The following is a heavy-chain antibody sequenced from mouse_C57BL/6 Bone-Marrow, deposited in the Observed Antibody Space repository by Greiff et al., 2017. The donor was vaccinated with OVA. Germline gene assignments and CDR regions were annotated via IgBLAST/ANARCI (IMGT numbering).Heavy chain of an antibody. V-gene: IGHV1-55*01. J-gene: IGHJ1*03. Sequence: VKLVESGAELVKPGASVKMSCKASGYTFTSYWITWVKQRPGQGLEWIGDIYPGSGSTNYNEKFKSKATLTVDTSSSSAYMQLSSLTSEDSAVYYCASGYFDVWGTGTTVTVSS. CDR3: ASGYFDV. CDR1: GYTFTSYW. CDR2: IYPGSGST.